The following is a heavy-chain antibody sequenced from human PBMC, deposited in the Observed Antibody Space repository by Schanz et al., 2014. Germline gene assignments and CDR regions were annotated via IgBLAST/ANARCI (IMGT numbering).Heavy chain of an antibody. CDR1: GFSVSNTY. CDR2: INSAGTT. Sequence: EVQLAESGGGLIQPGGSLRLSCVVSGFSVSNTYMHWVRQPPGKGLEWVSVINSAGTTYYADSVKGRFTISRDNAKNTLYLQMSRLRVEDTAVYYCVRWGASWGQGTLVTVSS. CDR3: VRWGAS. D-gene: IGHD3-16*01. J-gene: IGHJ5*02. V-gene: IGHV3-53*01.